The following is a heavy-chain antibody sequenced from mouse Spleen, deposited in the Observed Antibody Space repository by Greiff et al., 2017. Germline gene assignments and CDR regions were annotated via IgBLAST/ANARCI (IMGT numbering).Heavy chain of an antibody. D-gene: IGHD2-2*01. CDR2: IYPRSGNT. Sequence: QVHVKQSGAELARPGASVKLSCKASGYTFTSYGISWVKQRTGQGLEWIGEIYPRSGNTYYNEKFKGKATLTADKSSSTAYMELRSLTSEDSAVYFCARRGYYGYDAEAMDYWGQGTSVTVSS. J-gene: IGHJ4*01. V-gene: IGHV1-81*01. CDR3: ARRGYYGYDAEAMDY. CDR1: GYTFTSYG.